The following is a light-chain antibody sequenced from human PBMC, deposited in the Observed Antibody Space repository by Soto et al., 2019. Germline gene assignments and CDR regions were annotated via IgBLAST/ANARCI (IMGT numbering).Light chain of an antibody. CDR3: LHHNGYPPV. Sequence: DIQMIQSPSSLSASVGDTVTITCRASQHITNDCAWYQQKAGRAPKCLILLASRLQTGVPSRFSGSGSGTELTLTISSLQPEDFATYYCLHHNGYPPVFGQGTKVEIK. V-gene: IGKV1-17*01. CDR2: LAS. J-gene: IGKJ2*01. CDR1: QHITND.